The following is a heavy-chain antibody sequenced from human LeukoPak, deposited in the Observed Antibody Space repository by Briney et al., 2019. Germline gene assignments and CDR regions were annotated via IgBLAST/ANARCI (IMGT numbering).Heavy chain of an antibody. V-gene: IGHV3-21*04. D-gene: IGHD3-10*01. CDR2: ISSSSSYI. CDR1: GGSISSGSYY. J-gene: IGHJ4*01. Sequence: PSETLSLTCTVSGGSISSGSYYWSWIRQPAGKGLEWVSSISSSSSYIYYADSVKGRFTISRDNAKNSLYLQMNSLRAEDTALYYCARDNYGSGTGFFDYWGQGTLVTVSS. CDR3: ARDNYGSGTGFFDY.